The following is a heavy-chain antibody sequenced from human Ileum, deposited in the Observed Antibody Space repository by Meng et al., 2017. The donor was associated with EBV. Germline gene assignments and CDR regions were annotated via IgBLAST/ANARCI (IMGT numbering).Heavy chain of an antibody. Sequence: QVQLVQFGAGVKQPGSSGKVSCKASGGTFSRLSISWVRQAPGQGPEWMGGMIPMFGTANYAQKFQDRVTITADKSTSTAYMELSSLTSEDTAVYYCARATYYIGSGNYDLWYFDYWGQGTLVTVSS. CDR3: ARATYYIGSGNYDLWYFDY. V-gene: IGHV1-69*06. J-gene: IGHJ4*02. D-gene: IGHD3-10*01. CDR1: GGTFSRLS. CDR2: MIPMFGTA.